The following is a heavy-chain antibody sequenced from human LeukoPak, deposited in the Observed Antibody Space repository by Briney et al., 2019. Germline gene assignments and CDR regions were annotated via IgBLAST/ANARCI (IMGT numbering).Heavy chain of an antibody. CDR2: IYSGGST. V-gene: IGHV3-53*01. J-gene: IGHJ3*02. CDR1: GFIVSGNY. CDR3: ARDVPAYYYDSSGYTDAFDI. Sequence: PGGSLRLSCAASGFIVSGNYMSWVRQAPGKGLEWVSVIYSGGSTYYADSVKGRFTISRDNSKNTLYLQMNSLRAEDTAVYYCARDVPAYYYDSSGYTDAFDIWGQGTMVTVSS. D-gene: IGHD3-22*01.